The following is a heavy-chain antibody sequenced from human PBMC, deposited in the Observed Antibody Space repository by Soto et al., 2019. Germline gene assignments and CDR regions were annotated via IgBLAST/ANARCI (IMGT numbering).Heavy chain of an antibody. J-gene: IGHJ4*02. D-gene: IGHD1-26*01. Sequence: VQLVQSGAEVKKHGASVNVSCKASGYTFTVYYMHWVRQAPGQGLEWMGWINPKSGGTMYPQKFQGRVTMTWDTSTSTAYMELPRLRSADTAVYDCARYLAKGGGSAGFDYWVQGTLVTVAS. V-gene: IGHV1-2*02. CDR3: ARYLAKGGGSAGFDY. CDR1: GYTFTVYY. CDR2: INPKSGGT.